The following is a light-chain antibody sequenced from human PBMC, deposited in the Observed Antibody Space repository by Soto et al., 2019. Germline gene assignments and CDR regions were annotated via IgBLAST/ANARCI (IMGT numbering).Light chain of an antibody. CDR2: DVS. Sequence: QSALTQPASVSGSPGQSITISCTGTGSDIGAYNYVSWYQQHPGKAPKLIIYDVSNRPSGLSNRFSGSKSASTASLTISGLQSEDEADYYCSSYTTSSALFVVFGGGTKLTVL. CDR3: SSYTTSSALFVV. J-gene: IGLJ2*01. CDR1: GSDIGAYNY. V-gene: IGLV2-14*03.